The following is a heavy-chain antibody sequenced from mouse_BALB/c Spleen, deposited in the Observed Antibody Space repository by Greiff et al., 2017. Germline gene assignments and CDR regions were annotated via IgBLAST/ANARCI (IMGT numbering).Heavy chain of an antibody. CDR2: IWSGGRT. Sequence: VQLQQSGPGLVQPSQSLSITCTVSGFSLNSYGVHWVRQSPGKGLEWLGVIWSGGRTDYNAAFISRLSISKDNSKSQVFFKMNSLQANDTAISYCARNLQLTAYYDARAYWVQGTSVTVSS. D-gene: IGHD4-1*01. CDR3: ARNLQLTAYYDARAY. J-gene: IGHJ4*01. CDR1: GFSLNSYG. V-gene: IGHV2-2*02.